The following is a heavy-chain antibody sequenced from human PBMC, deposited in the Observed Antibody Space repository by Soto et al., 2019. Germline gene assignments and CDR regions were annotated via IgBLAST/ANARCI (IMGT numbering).Heavy chain of an antibody. J-gene: IGHJ5*02. CDR1: GFTFSSYW. CDR2: INSDGSST. Sequence: PVGSLRLSCAASGFTFSSYWMHWVRQAPGKGLVWVSRINSDGSSTSYADSVKGRFTISRDNAKNTLYLQMNSLRAEDTAVYYCARAPGYYDSSGANWFDPWGQGTLVTVSS. CDR3: ARAPGYYDSSGANWFDP. V-gene: IGHV3-74*01. D-gene: IGHD3-22*01.